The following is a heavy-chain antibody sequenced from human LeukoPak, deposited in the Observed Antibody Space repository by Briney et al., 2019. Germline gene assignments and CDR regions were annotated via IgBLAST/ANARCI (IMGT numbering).Heavy chain of an antibody. CDR2: IYYSGST. D-gene: IGHD5-18*01. Sequence: SETLSLTCTVSGGSISSYYWSWIRQPPGKGLEWIGYIYYSGSTNYNPSLKSRVTISVDTSKNQFSLKLSSATAADTAVYYCATDTAMGHFDYWGQGTLVTVSS. CDR1: GGSISSYY. J-gene: IGHJ4*02. V-gene: IGHV4-59*01. CDR3: ATDTAMGHFDY.